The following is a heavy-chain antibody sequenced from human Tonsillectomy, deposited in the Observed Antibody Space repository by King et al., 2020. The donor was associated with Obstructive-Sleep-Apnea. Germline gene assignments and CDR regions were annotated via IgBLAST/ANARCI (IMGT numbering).Heavy chain of an antibody. J-gene: IGHJ5*02. Sequence: QLQESGPGLVKPSETLSLTCTVSGGSISSSSYYWGWIRQPPGKGLEWIGSIYYSGSTYYNPSLKSRVTISVATSKNPFSLKLSSVTAADTAAYYCASGVPLRFVDWLLHWFDPWGQGTLVTVSS. CDR1: GGSISSSSYY. D-gene: IGHD3-3*01. V-gene: IGHV4-39*07. CDR3: ASGVPLRFVDWLLHWFDP. CDR2: IYYSGST.